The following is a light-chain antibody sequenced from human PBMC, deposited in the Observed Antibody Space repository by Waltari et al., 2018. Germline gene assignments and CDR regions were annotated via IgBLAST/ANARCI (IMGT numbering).Light chain of an antibody. Sequence: DIQMTQSPSTLSASIGDRVTITCRASQSITNWLAWYQQKPGKAPKLLIYKASNLESGVPSRFSGSVSGTEFTLTISSLQPDYFATYYCQQYDNYWTFGQGTKVEIK. CDR2: KAS. CDR1: QSITNW. V-gene: IGKV1-5*03. J-gene: IGKJ1*01. CDR3: QQYDNYWT.